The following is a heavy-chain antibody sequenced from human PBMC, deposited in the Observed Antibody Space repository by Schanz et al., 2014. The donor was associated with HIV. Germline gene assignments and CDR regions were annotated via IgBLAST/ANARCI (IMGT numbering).Heavy chain of an antibody. J-gene: IGHJ5*01. CDR2: ISDTGVRT. D-gene: IGHD6-6*01. CDR3: AKSGQLVTKHYWFDS. CDR1: GFTFSNYA. V-gene: IGHV3-23*01. Sequence: EVQLLESGGGLVQPGGSLRLSCEASGFTFSNYAMSWVRQAPGKGLEWVSGISDTGVRTNYADSVKGRLTISRDNSENTLYLQMNSLRAEDTAVYYCAKSGQLVTKHYWFDSWGQGTLVIVSS.